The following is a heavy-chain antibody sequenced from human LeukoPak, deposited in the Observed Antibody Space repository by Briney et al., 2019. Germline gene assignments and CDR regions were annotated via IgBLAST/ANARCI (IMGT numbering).Heavy chain of an antibody. CDR1: GFAFSDYY. Sequence: GGSLRLSCAASGFAFSDYYMSWIRQAPGKGLEWVSYISSSGSTIYYADSVKGRFTISRDNAKNSLYLQMNSLRAEDTAVYYCARADWDTAMIDYWGQGTLVTVSS. V-gene: IGHV3-11*04. J-gene: IGHJ4*02. CDR3: ARADWDTAMIDY. D-gene: IGHD5-18*01. CDR2: ISSSGSTI.